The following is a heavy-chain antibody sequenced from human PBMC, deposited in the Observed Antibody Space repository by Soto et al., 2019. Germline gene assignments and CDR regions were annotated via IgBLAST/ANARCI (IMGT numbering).Heavy chain of an antibody. CDR1: VCCISIGYYY. CDR3: PTYDSVWASSTSYDDFDI. D-gene: IGHD3-16*01. Sequence: PSSSXSLTGTFGVCCISIGYYYLSWIRQPPGRGLEWIGYIYYSGSTYYNPSLKSRVTISVDTSKNQLSMKLSSVTAEDTAVYYSPTYDSVWASSTSYDDFDIRGQRPMV. CDR2: IYYSGST. V-gene: IGHV4-30-4*01. J-gene: IGHJ3*02.